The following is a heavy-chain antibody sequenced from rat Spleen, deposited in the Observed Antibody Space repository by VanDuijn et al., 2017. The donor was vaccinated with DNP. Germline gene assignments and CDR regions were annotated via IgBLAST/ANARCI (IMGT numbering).Heavy chain of an antibody. CDR3: ARWGTYFDY. V-gene: IGHV5-25*01. Sequence: EVQLVESGGGLVQPGRSLKLSCAASEFTFSRSDVAWVRQAPARGLEWVASISPSGGNIYYRDSVRGRFTISRDIPKSSLYLQMDSLRSEDTATYYCARWGTYFDYWGQGVMVTVSS. CDR1: EFTFSRSD. J-gene: IGHJ2*01. CDR2: ISPSGGNI.